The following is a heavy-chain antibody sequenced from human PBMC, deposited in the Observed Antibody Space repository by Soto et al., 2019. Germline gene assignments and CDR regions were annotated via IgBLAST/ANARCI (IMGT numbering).Heavy chain of an antibody. J-gene: IGHJ4*02. V-gene: IGHV4-39*01. CDR3: ARPLLVATILSGFDS. Sequence: SETLSLTCIVSGDSINSNTYYWAGIRQSPGEGLEWIGSIYYTGSAFYNPALKSRVTISVDTSKNQFSLKMDSVTAADTAVYFCARPLLVATILSGFDSWGRGILVTVSS. CDR1: GDSINSNTYY. D-gene: IGHD5-12*01. CDR2: IYYTGSA.